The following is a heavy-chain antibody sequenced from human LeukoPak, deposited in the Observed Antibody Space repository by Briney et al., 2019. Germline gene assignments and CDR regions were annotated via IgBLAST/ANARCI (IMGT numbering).Heavy chain of an antibody. CDR3: AKQESSGSYPYYFDY. CDR1: GFIFDRYG. CDR2: ISDSGSRT. J-gene: IGHJ4*02. D-gene: IGHD3-22*01. V-gene: IGHV3-23*01. Sequence: PGGSLRLSCAASGFIFDRYGMTWVRRAPGEGLKWVSSISDSGSRTYYADSVKGRFTVSRDNSKNTVYVQTNSLRAEDTAIYYCAKQESSGSYPYYFDYWGQGTLVTVSS.